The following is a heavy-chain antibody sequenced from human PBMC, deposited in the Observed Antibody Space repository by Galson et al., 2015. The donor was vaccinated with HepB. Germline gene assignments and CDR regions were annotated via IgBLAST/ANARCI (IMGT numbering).Heavy chain of an antibody. V-gene: IGHV6-1*01. Sequence: CAISGDSVSSNSAAWNWIRQSPSRGLEWLGRTYYRSKWYTDYAISVKGRITINADTSKNQFSLQLKSVTPEDTAEYFCAGGLNTYFDYWGQGILVTVAA. CDR3: AGGLNTYFDY. CDR1: GDSVSSNSAA. CDR2: TYYRSKWYT. D-gene: IGHD2/OR15-2a*01. J-gene: IGHJ4*02.